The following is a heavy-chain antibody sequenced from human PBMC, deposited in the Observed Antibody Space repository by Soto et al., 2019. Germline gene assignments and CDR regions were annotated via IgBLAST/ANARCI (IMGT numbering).Heavy chain of an antibody. D-gene: IGHD4-17*01. J-gene: IGHJ4*02. CDR1: GFTFSSYG. CDR3: AKGLMTTVTRFDY. V-gene: IGHV3-30*18. Sequence: GGSLRLSCAASGFTFSSYGMHWVRQAPGKGLEWVAVISYDGSNKYYGDSVKGRFTISRDNSKNTLYLQMNSLRAEDTAVYFCAKGLMTTVTRFDYWGQGSLVTVSS. CDR2: ISYDGSNK.